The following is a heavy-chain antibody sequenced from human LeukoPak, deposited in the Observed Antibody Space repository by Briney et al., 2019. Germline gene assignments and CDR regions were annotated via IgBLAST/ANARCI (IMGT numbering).Heavy chain of an antibody. Sequence: GGSLRLSCAASGFTLSSYSTNWVRQAPGKGLEWVSSISTSSIYIYYADSVNGRFTTSRDNAKNSVYLQMNSLRAEDTAVYYCARGGSVVAASDNWFDPWGQGTLVTVSS. V-gene: IGHV3-21*01. CDR1: GFTLSSYS. CDR2: ISTSSIYI. D-gene: IGHD3-22*01. J-gene: IGHJ5*02. CDR3: ARGGSVVAASDNWFDP.